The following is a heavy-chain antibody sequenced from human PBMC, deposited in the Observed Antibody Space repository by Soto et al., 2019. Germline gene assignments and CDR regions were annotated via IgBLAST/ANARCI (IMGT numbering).Heavy chain of an antibody. D-gene: IGHD1-26*01. CDR1: GYTFTSYD. CDR2: MSPNSGNT. CDR3: ARQWEQSGYYYGMDV. V-gene: IGHV1-8*01. J-gene: IGHJ6*02. Sequence: QVQLVQSGAEVKKPGASVKVSCKASGYTFTSYDINWVRQATGQGLAWMGWMSPNSGNTGYAQKFQGRVTMTRDTTISTAYRELGSLRSEDTAGYYCARQWEQSGYYYGMDVWGQGTTVTVSS.